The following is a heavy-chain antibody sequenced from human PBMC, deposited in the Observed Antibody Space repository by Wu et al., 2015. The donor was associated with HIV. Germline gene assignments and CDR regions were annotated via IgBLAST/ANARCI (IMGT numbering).Heavy chain of an antibody. V-gene: IGHV1-69*11. J-gene: IGHJ3*02. CDR1: GGTFSRSG. CDR2: IIPIHGAA. CDR3: ARPQTDYSRNWYDAFDI. Sequence: QVQLVQSGAEVKKPGSSVKVSCKASGGTFSRSGISWVRQVPGQGLEWMGRIIPIHGAANYAQKFEGRVTITADESTSTAYMDLRSLRSEDTAVYYCARPQTDYSRNWYDAFDIWGQGTMVTVSS. D-gene: IGHD6-13*01.